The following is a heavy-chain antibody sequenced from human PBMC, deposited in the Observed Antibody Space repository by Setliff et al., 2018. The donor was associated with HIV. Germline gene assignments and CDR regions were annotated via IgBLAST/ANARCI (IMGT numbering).Heavy chain of an antibody. Sequence: KPSETLSLTCTVSGGSISTSYWSWIRQPPGKGLEWIGYIYYSGSTDYNPSLKNRVTISVDTSKNQFSLKLYSVTAADTAVYYCARSLGGVAGISDYWGQGTLVTVSS. J-gene: IGHJ4*02. CDR3: ARSLGGVAGISDY. CDR2: IYYSGST. D-gene: IGHD6-19*01. V-gene: IGHV4-59*01. CDR1: GGSISTSY.